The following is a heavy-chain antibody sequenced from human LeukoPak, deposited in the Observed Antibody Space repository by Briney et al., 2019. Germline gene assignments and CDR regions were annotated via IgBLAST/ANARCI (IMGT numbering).Heavy chain of an antibody. J-gene: IGHJ4*02. CDR2: ISGSGGST. V-gene: IGHV3-23*01. CDR3: AKDRGGRMATITFDY. D-gene: IGHD5-24*01. CDR1: GFTFSSYA. Sequence: GGSLRLSCAASGFTFSSYAMSWVRQAPGKGLEWVSAISGSGGSTYYADSVKGRFTIPRDNSKNTLYLQMNSLRAEDTAVYYCAKDRGGRMATITFDYWGQGTLVTVSS.